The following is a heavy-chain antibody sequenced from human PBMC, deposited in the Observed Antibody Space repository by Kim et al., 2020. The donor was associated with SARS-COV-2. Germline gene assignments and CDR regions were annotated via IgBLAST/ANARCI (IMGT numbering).Heavy chain of an antibody. V-gene: IGHV3-9*01. CDR3: AKDSGKGYADV. D-gene: IGHD1-26*01. Sequence: IGYADSVKGRFTISRDNAKNSLYLQMNSLRAEDTALYYCAKDSGKGYADVWGQGTTVTVSS. CDR2: I. J-gene: IGHJ6*02.